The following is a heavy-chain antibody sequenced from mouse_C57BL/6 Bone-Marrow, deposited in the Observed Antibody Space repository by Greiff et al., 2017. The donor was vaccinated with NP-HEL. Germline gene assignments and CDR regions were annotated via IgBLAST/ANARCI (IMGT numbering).Heavy chain of an antibody. Sequence: EVKLMESGPGMVKPSQSLSLTCTVTGYSITSGYDWHWIRHFPGNKLEWMGYISYSGSTNYNPSLKSRISITHDTSKNHFFLKLNSVTTEDTATYYCARDKDYGSTSWFAYWGQGTLVTVSA. CDR2: ISYSGST. CDR1: GYSITSGYD. D-gene: IGHD1-1*01. V-gene: IGHV3-1*01. CDR3: ARDKDYGSTSWFAY. J-gene: IGHJ3*01.